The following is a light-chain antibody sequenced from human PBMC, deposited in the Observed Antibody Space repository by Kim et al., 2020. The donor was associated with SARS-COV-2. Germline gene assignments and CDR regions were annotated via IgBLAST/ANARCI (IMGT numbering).Light chain of an antibody. J-gene: IGKJ2*01. CDR1: QSISNY. CDR3: QQSYSTPYT. Sequence: SASGGDRVTITCRASQSISNYLNWYQQKPGEAPKLLIDAASGLQSGVPSRFSGSGSGTDFSLAISSLQPEDFATYYCQQSYSTPYTFGQGTKLEI. V-gene: IGKV1-39*01. CDR2: AAS.